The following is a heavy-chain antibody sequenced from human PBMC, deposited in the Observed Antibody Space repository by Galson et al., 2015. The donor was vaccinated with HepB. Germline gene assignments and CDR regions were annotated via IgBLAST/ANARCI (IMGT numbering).Heavy chain of an antibody. CDR2: ISSSSTTI. CDR3: ARDLTGYSSTWRRYWFFDL. D-gene: IGHD6-13*01. V-gene: IGHV3-48*04. Sequence: SLRLSCAASGFTFSSYSMNWVRQAPGKGLEWVSFISSSSTTIYYADYVKGRFTISRDDAKNSLYLQMNSLRAEDTAVYYCARDLTGYSSTWRRYWFFDLWGRGTLVTVSS. CDR1: GFTFSSYS. J-gene: IGHJ2*01.